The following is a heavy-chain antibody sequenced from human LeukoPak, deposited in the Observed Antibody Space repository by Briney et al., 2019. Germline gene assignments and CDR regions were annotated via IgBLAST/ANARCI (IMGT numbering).Heavy chain of an antibody. CDR2: ISYDGSNK. J-gene: IGHJ4*02. Sequence: QTGGSLRLSCAASGFTFSSYAMNWVRQAPGKGLEWVALISYDGSNKYYADSVKGRFTISRDNSKNTLYLQMNSLRAEDTAVYYCARDAIFGVVNPFDYWGQGTLVTVSS. CDR3: ARDAIFGVVNPFDY. D-gene: IGHD3-3*01. V-gene: IGHV3-30-3*01. CDR1: GFTFSSYA.